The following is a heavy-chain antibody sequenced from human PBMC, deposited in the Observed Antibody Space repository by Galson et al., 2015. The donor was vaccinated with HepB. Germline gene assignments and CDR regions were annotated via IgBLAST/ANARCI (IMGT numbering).Heavy chain of an antibody. Sequence: SLRLSCAASGFTFSSYAMSWVRQAPGKGLEWVSAISGSGGSTYYADSVKGRFTISRDNSKNTLYLQMNSLRAEDTAVYYCAKDSGVVVITNNWFDPWGQGTLVTVSS. CDR3: AKDSGVVVITNNWFDP. J-gene: IGHJ5*02. CDR1: GFTFSSYA. CDR2: ISGSGGST. V-gene: IGHV3-23*01. D-gene: IGHD3-22*01.